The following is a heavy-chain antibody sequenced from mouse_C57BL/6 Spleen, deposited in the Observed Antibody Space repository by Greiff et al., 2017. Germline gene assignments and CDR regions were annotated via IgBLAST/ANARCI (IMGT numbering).Heavy chain of an antibody. V-gene: IGHV1-26*01. D-gene: IGHD1-1*01. CDR2: INPNNGGT. Sequence: EVQLQQSGPELVKPGASVKISCKASGYTFTDYYMNWVKQSHGKSLEWIGDINPNNGGTSYNQKFKGKATLTVDKSSSTAYMELRSLTSEDSAVYYCARWGYYGSRRYFDVWGTGTTVTVSS. CDR3: ARWGYYGSRRYFDV. CDR1: GYTFTDYY. J-gene: IGHJ1*03.